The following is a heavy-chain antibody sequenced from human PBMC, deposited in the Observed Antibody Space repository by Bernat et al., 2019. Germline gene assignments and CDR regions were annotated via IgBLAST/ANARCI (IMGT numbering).Heavy chain of an antibody. CDR2: IYHNGNI. V-gene: IGHV4-4*02. CDR3: ARDRAMYYYDSSGYSNDAFDI. J-gene: IGHJ3*02. Sequence: QVQLQESGPQLVKPSGTLSLTCVVSGDSISSSAWWSWVRQPPGKGLEWIAEIYHNGNINYNPSLKSRVTISVATSKNQFSLKLSSVTAADTAVYYCARDRAMYYYDSSGYSNDAFDIWGQGTMVTVPS. D-gene: IGHD3-22*01. CDR1: GDSISSSAW.